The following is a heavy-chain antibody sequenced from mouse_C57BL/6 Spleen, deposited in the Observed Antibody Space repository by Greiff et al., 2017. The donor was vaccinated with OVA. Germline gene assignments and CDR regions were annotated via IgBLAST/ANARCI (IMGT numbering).Heavy chain of an antibody. CDR2: LVPEDGEA. J-gene: IGHJ2*01. V-gene: IGHV14-2*01. CDR1: GFNIKDYY. Sequence: VQLQQSGAELVKPGASVKLSCTASGFNIKDYYMHWVKQRTEQGLEWIGRLVPEDGEAKYAPKFQGKAPITADTSSNTAYLQLSSLTSEDAAVYYCASHYYGSHFDYWGQGTTLTVSS. D-gene: IGHD1-1*01. CDR3: ASHYYGSHFDY.